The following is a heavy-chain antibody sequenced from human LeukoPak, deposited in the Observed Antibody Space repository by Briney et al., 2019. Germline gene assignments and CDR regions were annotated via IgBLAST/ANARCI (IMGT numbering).Heavy chain of an antibody. Sequence: TSETLSLTCTVFGGSISRYYWSWIRQPPGKGLEWIGYIYYSGSTNYNPSLKSRVTISVDTSKNQFSLKLSSVTAADTAVYYCARAAYPMVRGVIDWFDPWGQGTLVTVSS. CDR1: GGSISRYY. D-gene: IGHD3-10*01. V-gene: IGHV4-59*08. CDR2: IYYSGST. CDR3: ARAAYPMVRGVIDWFDP. J-gene: IGHJ5*02.